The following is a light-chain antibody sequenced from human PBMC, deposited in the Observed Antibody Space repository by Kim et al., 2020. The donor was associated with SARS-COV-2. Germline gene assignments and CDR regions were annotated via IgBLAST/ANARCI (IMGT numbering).Light chain of an antibody. J-gene: IGLJ1*01. CDR3: SSYAGSINYV. CDR1: SSDVGGYNY. CDR2: EVS. Sequence: HSALTQPPSASGSPGQSVTISCTGTSSDVGGYNYVSWYQQHPGKAPKLMIYEVSKRPSGVPDRFSGSKSGDTASLTVSGLQAEDEADYYCSSYAGSINYVLGTGTKVTVL. V-gene: IGLV2-8*01.